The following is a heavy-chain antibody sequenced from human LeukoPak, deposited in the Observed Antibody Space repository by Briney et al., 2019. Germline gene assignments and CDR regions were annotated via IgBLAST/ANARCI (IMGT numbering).Heavy chain of an antibody. D-gene: IGHD1-14*01. CDR2: INPNSGGT. CDR1: GYTFTGYY. CDR3: AREKSRSAEFDP. V-gene: IGHV1-2*02. Sequence: ASVKVSCKASGYTFTGYYMHWVRQAPGQGLEWMGWINPNSGGTNYAQKVQGRVTMTTDTSTSTAYMEVRSLRSDDTAVYYCAREKSRSAEFDPWGQGTLVTVSS. J-gene: IGHJ5*02.